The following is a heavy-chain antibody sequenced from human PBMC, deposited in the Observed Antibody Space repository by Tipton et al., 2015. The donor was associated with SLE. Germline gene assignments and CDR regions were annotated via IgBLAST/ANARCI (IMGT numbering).Heavy chain of an antibody. CDR1: GGSISSGGYS. Sequence: TLSLTCTVSGGSISSGGYSWTWIRQPAGKGLEWIGRIYTSGSTNYNPSLKSRVTISVDTSKNQFSLKLSSVTAADTAVYYCARGGRFLEWFTLWGQGTLVTVSS. CDR3: ARGGRFLEWFTL. D-gene: IGHD3-3*01. V-gene: IGHV4-61*02. J-gene: IGHJ4*02. CDR2: IYTSGST.